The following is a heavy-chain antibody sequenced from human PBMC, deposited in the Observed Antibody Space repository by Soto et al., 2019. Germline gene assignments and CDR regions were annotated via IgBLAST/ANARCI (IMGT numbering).Heavy chain of an antibody. D-gene: IGHD3-3*01. J-gene: IGHJ4*02. CDR1: GYTFTSYG. CDR2: ISAYNGNT. Sequence: QVQLVQSGAEVKKPGASVKVSCKASGYTFTSYGISWVRQAPGQGLEWMGWISAYNGNTNYAQKLQGRVTMTPDTTTSTAYMELRSLRSDDTAVYYCARDATQVYDFWSGYMSRAFDYWGQGTLVTVSS. V-gene: IGHV1-18*01. CDR3: ARDATQVYDFWSGYMSRAFDY.